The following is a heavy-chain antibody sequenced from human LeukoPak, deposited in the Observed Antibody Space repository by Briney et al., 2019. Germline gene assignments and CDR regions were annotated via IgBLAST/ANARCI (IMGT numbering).Heavy chain of an antibody. CDR2: ISGSGRST. J-gene: IGHJ5*02. Sequence: PGGSLRLSCAASGFTFSSYAVSWVRQAPGKGLEWVSAISGSGRSTYYADSVRGRFTVSRDNSKNTLYLQMNSLRPEDTAIYYCARCITAAWDWFDPWGQGTLVTVSS. V-gene: IGHV3-23*01. D-gene: IGHD6-13*01. CDR3: ARCITAAWDWFDP. CDR1: GFTFSSYA.